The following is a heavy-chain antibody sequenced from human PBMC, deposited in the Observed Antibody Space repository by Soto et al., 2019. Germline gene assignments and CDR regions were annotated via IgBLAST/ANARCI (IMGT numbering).Heavy chain of an antibody. Sequence: EAQLLESGGGLIQAGGSLRLSCEASGFTFSNYAMTWVRQVPERGLEWVSGISRNGDSTYYSDSVKGRFSIFSDNSKNPLYLHMSSLRVEDTATYYCVKTEFIYGRGCDYSYMDVWGKGTAANV. V-gene: IGHV3-23*01. CDR3: VKTEFIYGRGCDYSYMDV. CDR2: ISRNGDST. D-gene: IGHD3-10*01. CDR1: GFTFSNYA. J-gene: IGHJ6*03.